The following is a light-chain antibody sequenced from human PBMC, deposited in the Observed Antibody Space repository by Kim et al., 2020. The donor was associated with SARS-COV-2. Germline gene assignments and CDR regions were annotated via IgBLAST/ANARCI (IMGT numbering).Light chain of an antibody. CDR3: LLSYSGPCV. CDR2: DTT. Sequence: QAVVTQEPSLTVSPGGTVTLTCGSSTGAVTRGHFPYWIQQKPGHAPRTLIYDTTNKHSWTPARFSGSLLGDKAALTLSGAQPEDEAEYYCLLSYSGPCVFGTGTKVTVL. J-gene: IGLJ1*01. CDR1: TGAVTRGHF. V-gene: IGLV7-46*01.